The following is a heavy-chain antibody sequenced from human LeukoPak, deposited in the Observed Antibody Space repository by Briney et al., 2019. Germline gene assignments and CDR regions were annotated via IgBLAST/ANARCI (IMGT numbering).Heavy chain of an antibody. D-gene: IGHD5-18*01. CDR3: ARTRFSRGYSYGYDNWFDP. J-gene: IGHJ5*02. CDR1: GGSFSGYY. V-gene: IGHV4-34*01. CDR2: INHSGST. Sequence: SETLSLTCAVYGGSFSGYYWSWIRQPPGKGLEWIGEINHSGSTNYNPSLKSRVTISADTSKNQFSLKLSSVTAAGTAVYYCARTRFSRGYSYGYDNWFDPWGQGTLVTVSS.